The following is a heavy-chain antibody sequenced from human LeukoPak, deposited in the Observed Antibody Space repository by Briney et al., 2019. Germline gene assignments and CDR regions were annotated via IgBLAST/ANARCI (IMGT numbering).Heavy chain of an antibody. V-gene: IGHV4-39*07. J-gene: IGHJ3*02. D-gene: IGHD4/OR15-4a*01. Sequence: PSETLSLTCTVSGGSISSSSYYWGWIRQPPGKGLEWIGSIYYSGSTYYNPSLKSRVTISVDTSKNQFSLKLSSVTAADTAVYYCARIYPRVRAFDIWGQGTMVTVSS. CDR1: GGSISSSSYY. CDR3: ARIYPRVRAFDI. CDR2: IYYSGST.